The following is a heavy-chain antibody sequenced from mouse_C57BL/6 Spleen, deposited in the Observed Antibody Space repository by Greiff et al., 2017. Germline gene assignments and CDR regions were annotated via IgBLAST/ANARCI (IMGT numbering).Heavy chain of an antibody. V-gene: IGHV1-15*01. J-gene: IGHJ3*01. CDR1: GYTFTDYE. CDR2: IDPETGGT. Sequence: QVQLQQSGAELVRPGASVTLSCKASGYTFTDYEMHWVKQTPVHGLEWIGAIDPETGGTAYNQKFKGKAILTADKSSSTAYMELRSLTSEDSAVYYCTRRSRLLLFAYWGQGTLVTVSA. D-gene: IGHD2-10*01. CDR3: TRRSRLLLFAY.